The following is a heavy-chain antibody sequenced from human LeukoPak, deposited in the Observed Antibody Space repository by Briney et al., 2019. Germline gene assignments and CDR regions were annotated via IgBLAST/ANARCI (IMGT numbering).Heavy chain of an antibody. CDR2: IFNSGST. Sequence: SETLSLTCTVSGGSISSSKYYWGWIRQPPGKGLEWIGTIFNSGSTHYNPSLKSRVTISVDTSKNQFSLKLSSVTAADTAVYYCARVLGITMIVDYYYYMDVWGKGTTVTVSS. CDR1: GGSISSSKYY. J-gene: IGHJ6*03. D-gene: IGHD3-22*01. CDR3: ARVLGITMIVDYYYYMDV. V-gene: IGHV4-39*01.